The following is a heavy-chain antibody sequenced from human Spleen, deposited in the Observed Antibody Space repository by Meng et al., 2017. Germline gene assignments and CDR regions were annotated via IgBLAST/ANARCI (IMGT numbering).Heavy chain of an antibody. CDR2: IWYDGSKT. Sequence: GESLKISCAASGFTFSSHGMHWVRQAPDKRLEWVAVIWYDGSKTYYVDSVEGRFTISRDNSRNTLYLQMNSLRAEDTAVYYCARMGGSSLVRRRPFTMDVWGQGTTVTVSS. V-gene: IGHV3-33*01. D-gene: IGHD3-10*01. J-gene: IGHJ6*02. CDR1: GFTFSSHG. CDR3: ARMGGSSLVRRRPFTMDV.